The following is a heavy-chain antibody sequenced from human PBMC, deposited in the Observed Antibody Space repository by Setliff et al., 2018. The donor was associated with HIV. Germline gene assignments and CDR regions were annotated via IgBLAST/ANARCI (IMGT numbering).Heavy chain of an antibody. CDR1: GGSVSSGSYY. Sequence: SETLSLTCTVSGGSVSSGSYYWSWIRQPLGKGLEWIGYIYYSGSTKHNPSLKSRVTISLDTSKNQFSLKLTSVTAADTAVYYCARYSPRGYTLTGPYWGQGTLVTVS. D-gene: IGHD6-25*01. V-gene: IGHV4-61*01. J-gene: IGHJ4*02. CDR2: IYYSGST. CDR3: ARYSPRGYTLTGPY.